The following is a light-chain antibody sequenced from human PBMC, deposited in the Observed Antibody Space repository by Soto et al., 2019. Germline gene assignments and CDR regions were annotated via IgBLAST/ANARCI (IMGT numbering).Light chain of an antibody. CDR3: AAWDDSLNGPV. V-gene: IGLV1-44*01. CDR2: SNN. CDR1: NSNIGSNT. J-gene: IGLJ3*02. Sequence: QSVLTQPPSASGTPGQRVTISCSGSNSNIGSNTVNWYQQLPGTAPKLLIYSNNQPPSGVPDRFSGSKSGTSASLAISGLQSEDEADYYCAAWDDSLNGPVFGGGTKITVL.